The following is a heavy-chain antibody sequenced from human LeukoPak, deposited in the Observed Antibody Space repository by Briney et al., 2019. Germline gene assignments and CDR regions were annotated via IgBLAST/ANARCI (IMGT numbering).Heavy chain of an antibody. Sequence: SETLSLTCTVSGYSLSSGYYWGWIRRPPGKGLEWIGSIYHSGSTYYNPSLKSRVTISVDTSKNQFSLKLSSVTAADTAVYYCAGDYADCSGGSCYSGPSFLWGQGTLVTVSS. D-gene: IGHD2-15*01. J-gene: IGHJ4*02. CDR3: AGDYADCSGGSCYSGPSFL. CDR2: IYHSGST. V-gene: IGHV4-38-2*02. CDR1: GYSLSSGYY.